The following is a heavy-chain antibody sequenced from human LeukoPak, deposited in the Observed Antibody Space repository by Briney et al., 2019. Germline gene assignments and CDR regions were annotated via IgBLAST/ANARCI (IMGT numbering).Heavy chain of an antibody. CDR3: ARDPESSSFDL. Sequence: GGSLRLSFAAPGFNFSTYWMSWVRQTPEKGLEVVANIDQGGSVRNYMDSLKGRCTISRDNAKKSLYLEINSLRADDTAVYYCARDPESSSFDLWGRGALVTVSS. CDR1: GFNFSTYW. J-gene: IGHJ4*02. V-gene: IGHV3-7*01. CDR2: IDQGGSVR. D-gene: IGHD6-13*01.